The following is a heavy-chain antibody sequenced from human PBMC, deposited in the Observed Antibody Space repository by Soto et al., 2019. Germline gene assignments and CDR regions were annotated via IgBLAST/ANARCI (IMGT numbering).Heavy chain of an antibody. V-gene: IGHV3-23*01. CDR2: ISGSGGST. Sequence: GGSLRLSCAASGFTFSSYAMSWVRQAPGKGLEWVSAISGSGGSTYYADSVKGRFTISRDNSKNTLYLQMNSLRAEDTAVYYCAKSIGRSGWYFFPDDYRAQRTLVTVSS. CDR3: AKSIGRSGWYFFPDDY. CDR1: GFTFSSYA. J-gene: IGHJ4*02. D-gene: IGHD6-19*01.